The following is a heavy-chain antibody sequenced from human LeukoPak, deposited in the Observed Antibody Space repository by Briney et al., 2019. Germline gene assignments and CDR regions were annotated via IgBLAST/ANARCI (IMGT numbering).Heavy chain of an antibody. Sequence: PSETLSLTCAVSGGSISSGSYYWSWIRQPAGKGLEWIGRIYTSGSTNYNPSLKSRVTISVDTSKNQFSLKLSSVTAADTAVYYCARSVGYDAFDIWGQGTMVTVSS. J-gene: IGHJ3*02. CDR1: GGSISSGSYY. D-gene: IGHD1-26*01. CDR2: IYTSGST. V-gene: IGHV4-61*02. CDR3: ARSVGYDAFDI.